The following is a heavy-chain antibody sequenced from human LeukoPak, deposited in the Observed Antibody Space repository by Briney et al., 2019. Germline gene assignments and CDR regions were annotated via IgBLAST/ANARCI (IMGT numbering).Heavy chain of an antibody. CDR2: IIPIVDVT. V-gene: IGHV1-69*04. CDR3: AREMGDREFYFDY. J-gene: IGHJ4*02. D-gene: IGHD3-10*01. Sequence: SVKVSCKASGGTFSSYTISWVRQAPGQGLQWVGRIIPIVDVTSYAQNFKGRVTITADESTTTAYMELSSLRSEDTAVYYCAREMGDREFYFDYWGQGTLVTVSS. CDR1: GGTFSSYT.